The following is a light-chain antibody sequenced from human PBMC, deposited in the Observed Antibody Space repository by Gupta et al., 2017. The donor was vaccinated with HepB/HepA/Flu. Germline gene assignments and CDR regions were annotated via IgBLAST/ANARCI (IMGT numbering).Light chain of an antibody. J-gene: IGLJ1*01. CDR1: DLRRKR. Sequence: SSVLTQPPSFALAPGTTASISCGGNDLRRKRVHWYQQKPGQAPVLVVYNDRDRPSGIPERFSGSKSGNTATLTISRVKAGDEADYYCQVCDNNSDHYVFGTGTKVTVL. CDR3: QVCDNNSDHYV. CDR2: NDR. V-gene: IGLV3-21*03.